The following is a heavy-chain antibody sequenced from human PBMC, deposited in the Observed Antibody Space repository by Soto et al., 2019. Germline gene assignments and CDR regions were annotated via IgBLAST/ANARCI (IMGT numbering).Heavy chain of an antibody. CDR1: GFTFSSYG. Sequence: QVQLVESGGGVVQPGRSLRLSCAASGFTFSSYGMHWVRQAPGKGLEWVAVISYDGSNKYYADSVKGRFTISRDNSKKPLYLQMTSLRAEETAVYYCAKDLEEDTAMVGGGYYYYGMDVWAKGPRSPSP. CDR2: ISYDGSNK. J-gene: IGHJ6*02. CDR3: AKDLEEDTAMVGGGYYYYGMDV. V-gene: IGHV3-30*18. D-gene: IGHD5-18*01.